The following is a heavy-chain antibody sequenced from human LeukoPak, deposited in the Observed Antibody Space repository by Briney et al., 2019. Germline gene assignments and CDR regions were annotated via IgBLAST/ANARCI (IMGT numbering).Heavy chain of an antibody. CDR2: ISYDGSNK. CDR1: GFTFSSYG. Sequence: GISLTLSCPASGFTFSSYGMHWVRQAPGKGLDWVEVISYDGSNKYYADSVKGRFTISRDNSKNTLYLQMNSLRAEDTAVYYCAKGPEYYDILTGYYLDYWGQGTLVTVSS. D-gene: IGHD3-9*01. V-gene: IGHV3-30*18. CDR3: AKGPEYYDILTGYYLDY. J-gene: IGHJ4*02.